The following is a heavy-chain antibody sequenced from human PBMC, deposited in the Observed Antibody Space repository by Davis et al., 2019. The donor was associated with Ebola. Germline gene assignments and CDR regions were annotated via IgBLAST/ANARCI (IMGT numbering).Heavy chain of an antibody. V-gene: IGHV1-46*02. CDR1: GYTFNSYY. D-gene: IGHD2-21*01. Sequence: ASVKVSCKASGYTFNSYYIHWVRQAPGQGLEWMGIINPSGGSTTYAQKFQGRVTMTRDTSTRTVYMELSSLRSEDTAVYYCARGRGHYEYSGGDYWGQGTLVAVSS. CDR3: ARGRGHYEYSGGDY. J-gene: IGHJ4*02. CDR2: INPSGGST.